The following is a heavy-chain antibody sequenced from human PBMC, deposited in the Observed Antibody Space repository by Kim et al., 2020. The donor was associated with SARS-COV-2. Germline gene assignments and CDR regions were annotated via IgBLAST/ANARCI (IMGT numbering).Heavy chain of an antibody. CDR2: INHSGST. J-gene: IGHJ4*02. D-gene: IGHD2-2*01. CDR3: ARVVAAPGVDY. V-gene: IGHV4-34*01. CDR1: GGSFSGYY. Sequence: SETLSLTCAVYGGSFSGYYWSWIRQPPGKGLEWIGEINHSGSTNYNPSLKSRVTISVDTSKNQFSLKLSSVTAADTAVYYCARVVAAPGVDYWGQGTLVTVSS.